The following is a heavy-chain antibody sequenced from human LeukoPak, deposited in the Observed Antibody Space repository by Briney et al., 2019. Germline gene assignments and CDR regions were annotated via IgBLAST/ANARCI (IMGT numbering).Heavy chain of an antibody. CDR2: IYYSGCT. V-gene: IGHV4-59*01. Sequence: SETLSLTCTVSGGSISSYYWSWIRQPPGKGLEWIGYIYYSGCTNYNPPLKSRVTISVDTSKNQFSLKLSSVTAADTAVYYCARDCGGDCYQNAFDIWGQGTMVTVSS. D-gene: IGHD2-21*02. CDR3: ARDCGGDCYQNAFDI. J-gene: IGHJ3*02. CDR1: GGSISSYY.